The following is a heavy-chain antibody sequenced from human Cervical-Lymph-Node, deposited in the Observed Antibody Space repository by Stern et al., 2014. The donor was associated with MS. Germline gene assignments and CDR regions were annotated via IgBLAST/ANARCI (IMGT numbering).Heavy chain of an antibody. CDR2: ICYDGSNK. CDR3: ARGRRQQPEWYFFDF. J-gene: IGHJ4*01. Sequence: QVQLGQSGGGVVQPGRSLRLSCAASGFTFSGYGMHWVRQAPGKGLEWVALICYDGSNKYYADSVNGRFTIARDNSKNTLYLQMNSQRAEDTAVYYCARGRRQQPEWYFFDFWGQGTLVTVSS. D-gene: IGHD3-3*01. CDR1: GFTFSGYG. V-gene: IGHV3-33*01.